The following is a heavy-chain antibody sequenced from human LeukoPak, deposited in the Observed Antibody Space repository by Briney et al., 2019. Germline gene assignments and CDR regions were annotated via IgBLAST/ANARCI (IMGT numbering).Heavy chain of an antibody. CDR2: ISSSSSTI. CDR3: AKDPDCTSGICYTFFDY. D-gene: IGHD2-8*01. Sequence: GSLRLSCAASGFTFSSYSMNWVRQAPGKGLEWVSYISSSSSTIYYADSVKGRFTISRDNAKNSLYLQMNSLRAEDTAVYYCAKDPDCTSGICYTFFDYWGQGTLVTVSS. J-gene: IGHJ4*02. V-gene: IGHV3-48*01. CDR1: GFTFSSYS.